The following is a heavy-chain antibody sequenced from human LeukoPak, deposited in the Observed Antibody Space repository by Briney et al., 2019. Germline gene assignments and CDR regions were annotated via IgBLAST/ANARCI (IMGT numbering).Heavy chain of an antibody. V-gene: IGHV4-59*08. CDR1: GGSFSGYY. Sequence: SETLSLTCAVYGGSFSGYYWSWIRQPPGKGLEWIGYIYYSGSTNYNPSLKSRVTISVDTSKNQFSLKLSSVTAADTAVYYCARHPHYYDSSGPPFDPWGQGTPVTVSS. CDR3: ARHPHYYDSSGPPFDP. J-gene: IGHJ5*02. D-gene: IGHD3-22*01. CDR2: IYYSGST.